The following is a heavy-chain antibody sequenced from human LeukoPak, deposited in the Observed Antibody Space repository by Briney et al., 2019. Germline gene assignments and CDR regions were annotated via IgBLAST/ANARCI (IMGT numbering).Heavy chain of an antibody. Sequence: SETLSLTCTVSGGSLSTYYWSWIRQPPGKGLEWMGYIYYTGSTNYNPSLKSRVTMSVDTSKSQFSLKLNSVTAADTGVYYCARGLEELDIWGQGTMVTVSS. J-gene: IGHJ3*02. CDR2: IYYTGST. CDR3: ARGLEELDI. CDR1: GGSLSTYY. V-gene: IGHV4-59*01.